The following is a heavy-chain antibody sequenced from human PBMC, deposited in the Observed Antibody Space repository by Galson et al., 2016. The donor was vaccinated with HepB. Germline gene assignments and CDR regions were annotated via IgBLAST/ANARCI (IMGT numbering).Heavy chain of an antibody. Sequence: SLRLSCAASGFTFSSYWMFWVRQVPGKGLVWVSRINTDGRATNYEDAEKGRLTIARDNAKNTLYLQMNSLRAEDTAVYYCARVEGCSGGSCYLFYWGQGTLVTVSS. V-gene: IGHV3-74*01. J-gene: IGHJ4*02. D-gene: IGHD2-15*01. CDR3: ARVEGCSGGSCYLFY. CDR1: GFTFSSYW. CDR2: INTDGRAT.